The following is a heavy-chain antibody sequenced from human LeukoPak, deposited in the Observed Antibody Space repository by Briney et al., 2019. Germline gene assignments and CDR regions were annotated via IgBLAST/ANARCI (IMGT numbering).Heavy chain of an antibody. J-gene: IGHJ4*02. Sequence: QPGRSLRLSCAASGFIFSNYGMHWVRQAPGKGLEWVAFIWYDGSNKFYADSVKGRCTISRDNSKNTLYLQMNSLRAEDTAVYYCASTSTIFGVVTLDYWGQGTLVTVSS. D-gene: IGHD3-3*01. CDR1: GFIFSNYG. CDR3: ASTSTIFGVVTLDY. V-gene: IGHV3-33*01. CDR2: IWYDGSNK.